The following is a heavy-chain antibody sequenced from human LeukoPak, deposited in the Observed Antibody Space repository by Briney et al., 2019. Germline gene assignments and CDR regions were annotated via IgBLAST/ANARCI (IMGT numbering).Heavy chain of an antibody. Sequence: GGSLRLSCAASGFTFSDYYMNWMRQAPGKGLEWVSYISSSGSTIYYADSVKGRFTISRDNAKNSLYLQMNSLRAEDTAVYYCARGVDDSSGYLFDYWGQGTLVTISS. CDR2: ISSSGSTI. V-gene: IGHV3-11*01. J-gene: IGHJ4*02. CDR3: ARGVDDSSGYLFDY. CDR1: GFTFSDYY. D-gene: IGHD3-22*01.